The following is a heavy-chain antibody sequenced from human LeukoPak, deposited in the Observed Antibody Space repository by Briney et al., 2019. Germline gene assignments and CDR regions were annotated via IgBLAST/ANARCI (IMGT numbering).Heavy chain of an antibody. D-gene: IGHD3-10*01. CDR2: ISAYNGNT. CDR1: GYTLTSYG. CDR3: ARDSDYGSGSYYPNYYYYYMDV. V-gene: IGHV1-18*01. J-gene: IGHJ6*03. Sequence: ASVKVSCKASGYTLTSYGISWVRQAPGQGLEWMGWISAYNGNTNYAQKLQGRVTMTTDTSTSTAYMELRSLRSDDTAVYYCARDSDYGSGSYYPNYYYYYMDVWGKGTTVTISS.